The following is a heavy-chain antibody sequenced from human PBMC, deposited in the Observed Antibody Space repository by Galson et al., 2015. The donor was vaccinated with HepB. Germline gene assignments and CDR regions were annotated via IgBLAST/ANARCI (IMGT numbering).Heavy chain of an antibody. Sequence: SLRLSCAASGFTFSSYRMSWVRQAPGKGLEWVANIKQDGSEKYYVDSVKGRFTISRDNAKNSLYLQMNSLRAEDTAVYYCARDGEDSSSWHRPPLDYWGQGTLVTVSS. J-gene: IGHJ4*02. D-gene: IGHD6-13*01. V-gene: IGHV3-7*01. CDR1: GFTFSSYR. CDR2: IKQDGSEK. CDR3: ARDGEDSSSWHRPPLDY.